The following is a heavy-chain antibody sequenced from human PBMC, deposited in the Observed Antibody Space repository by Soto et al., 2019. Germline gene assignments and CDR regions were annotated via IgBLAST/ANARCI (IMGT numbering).Heavy chain of an antibody. CDR1: GYTFTSYD. V-gene: IGHV1-8*02. CDR2: MNPNSGKT. Sequence: QVQLVQSGAEVKQPGASVKVSCKASGYTFTSYDINWVRQATGQGLEWMGWMNPNSGKTGYAQKFQGRGTMTRNIYISTAYMELSSLRSEDTAVYYCARGKSEEYDLSYYGMDVWGQGTTVFVSS. CDR3: ARGKSEEYDLSYYGMDV. J-gene: IGHJ6*02. D-gene: IGHD3-3*01.